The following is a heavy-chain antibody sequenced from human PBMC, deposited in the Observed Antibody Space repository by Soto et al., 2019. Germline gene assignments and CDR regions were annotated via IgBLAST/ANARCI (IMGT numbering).Heavy chain of an antibody. CDR2: ISGSGGST. D-gene: IGHD6-13*01. CDR1: GFTFSSYA. CDR3: AKGPRRIVAAAGNWFAP. V-gene: IGHV3-23*01. J-gene: IGHJ5*02. Sequence: EVQLLESGGGLVQPGGSLRLSCAASGFTFSSYAMSWVRQAPGKGLEWVSAISGSGGSTYYADSVKGRFTISRDNSKNTLYLQMNSLRAEDTAVYYCAKGPRRIVAAAGNWFAPWGQGTLVTVSS.